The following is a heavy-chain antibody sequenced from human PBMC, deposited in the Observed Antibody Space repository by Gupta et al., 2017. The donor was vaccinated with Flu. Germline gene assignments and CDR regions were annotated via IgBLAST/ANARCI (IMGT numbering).Heavy chain of an antibody. CDR1: SSYG. D-gene: IGHD6-13*01. CDR2: IWNDGSNQ. Sequence: SSYGMHWGRRAPGKGLEWVAVIWNDGSNQKYADSVKGRFTISRDNPQNTLYLQMNSLRAEDTAVYYCAKSSSSFYYYNMDVWGQGTTVTVSS. J-gene: IGHJ6*02. V-gene: IGHV3-33*06. CDR3: AKSSSSFYYYNMDV.